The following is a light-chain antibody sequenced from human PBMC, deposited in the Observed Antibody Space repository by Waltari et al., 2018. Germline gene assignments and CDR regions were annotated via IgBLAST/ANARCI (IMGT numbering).Light chain of an antibody. J-gene: IGKJ4*02. CDR1: KSITRW. CDR3: QHYDSYSAT. V-gene: IGKV1-5*03. Sequence: DIQMTQSPPTLSASVGDRVAITCRASKSITRWLAWYQQKAGKAPKLLIYKASILESGVPSRFSGGGSGTEFTLTISSLQPDDFATYYCQHYDSYSATFGRGTKVEIK. CDR2: KAS.